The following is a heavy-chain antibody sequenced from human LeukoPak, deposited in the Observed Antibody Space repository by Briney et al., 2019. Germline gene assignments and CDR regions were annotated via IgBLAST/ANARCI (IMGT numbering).Heavy chain of an antibody. CDR2: MNPNSGNT. CDR3: ARGTYYYGSGSSSYFDY. CDR1: GYTFTSYD. D-gene: IGHD3-10*01. J-gene: IGHJ4*02. Sequence: ASVKVSCKASGYTFTSYDINWVRQAPGQGLEWMGWMNPNSGNTGYAQKFQGRVTMTRNTSISTAYMELSSLRSEDTAVYYCARGTYYYGSGSSSYFDYWGQGTLVTVSS. V-gene: IGHV1-8*01.